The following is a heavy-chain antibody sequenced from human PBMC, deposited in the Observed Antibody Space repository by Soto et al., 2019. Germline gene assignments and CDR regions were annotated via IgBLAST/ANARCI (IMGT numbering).Heavy chain of an antibody. J-gene: IGHJ3*02. CDR1: GFTFSSYA. D-gene: IGHD2-2*01. CDR2: ISSNGGST. V-gene: IGHV3-64*01. CDR3: ARAMRAFDI. Sequence: GGSLRLSCAASGFTFSSYAMHWVRQAPGKGLEYVSAISSNGGSTYYANSVKGRFTISRDNSKNTLYLQMGSLRAEDMAVYYCARAMRAFDIWGQGTMVTVSS.